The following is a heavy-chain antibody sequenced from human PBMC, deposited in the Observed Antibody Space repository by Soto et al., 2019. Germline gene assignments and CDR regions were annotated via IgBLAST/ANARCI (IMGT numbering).Heavy chain of an antibody. D-gene: IGHD1-26*01. CDR2: ISAGNGNT. J-gene: IGHJ4*02. CDR1: GYTFTSYA. V-gene: IGHV1-3*01. CDR3: ARGLGLYYFDY. Sequence: ASVKVSCKASGYTFTSYAIHWVRQAPGQRLEWMGLISAGNGNTKYSQKFQGRVTITRDTSASTAYMELSSLRSEDTAVYYCARGLGLYYFDYWGQGTLVTVSS.